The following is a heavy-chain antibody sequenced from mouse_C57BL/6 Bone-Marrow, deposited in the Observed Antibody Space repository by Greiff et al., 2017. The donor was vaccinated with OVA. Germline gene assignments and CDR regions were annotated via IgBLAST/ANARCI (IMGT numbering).Heavy chain of an antibody. Sequence: EVKLMESGGGLVQPGGSLKLSCAASGFTFSDYGMAWVRQAPRKGPEWVAFISNLAYSIYYADTVTGRFTISRENAKNTLYLEMSSLRSEDTAMYYCARHDYGSSYWYFDVGGTGTTVTVSS. J-gene: IGHJ1*03. CDR3: ARHDYGSSYWYFDV. D-gene: IGHD1-1*01. V-gene: IGHV5-15*01. CDR2: ISNLAYSI. CDR1: GFTFSDYG.